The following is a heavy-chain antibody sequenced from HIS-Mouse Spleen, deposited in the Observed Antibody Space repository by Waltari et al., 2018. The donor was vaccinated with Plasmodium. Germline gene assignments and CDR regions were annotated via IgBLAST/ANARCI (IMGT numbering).Heavy chain of an antibody. CDR3: ARRYFDL. V-gene: IGHV1-8*01. J-gene: IGHJ2*01. CDR2: MNPNSGNT. Sequence: DWMGWMNPNSGNTGYAQKFQGRVTMTRNTSISTAYMELSSLRSEDTAVYYCARRYFDLWGRGTLVTVSS.